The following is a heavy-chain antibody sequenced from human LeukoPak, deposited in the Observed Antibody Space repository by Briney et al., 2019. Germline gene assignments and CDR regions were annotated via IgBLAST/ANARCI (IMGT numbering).Heavy chain of an antibody. CDR1: GFTFSSYG. J-gene: IGHJ4*02. V-gene: IGHV3-30*02. D-gene: IGHD2-2*01. Sequence: GGSLRLSCAASGFTFSSYGMHWVRQAPGKGLEWEAFIRYDGSNKYYADSVKGRFTISRDNSKNTLYLQMNSLRAEDTAVYYCAKDALGYCSSTSCSPIDYWGQGTLVTVSS. CDR3: AKDALGYCSSTSCSPIDY. CDR2: IRYDGSNK.